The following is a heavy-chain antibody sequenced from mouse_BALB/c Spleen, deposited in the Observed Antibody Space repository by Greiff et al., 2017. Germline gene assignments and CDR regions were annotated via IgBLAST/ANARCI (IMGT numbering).Heavy chain of an antibody. D-gene: IGHD1-1*01. V-gene: IGHV5-6-4*01. J-gene: IGHJ3*01. Sequence: EVMLVESGAGLVKPGGSLKLSCAASGFTFSSYTMSWVRQTPEKRLEWVATISSGGSYTYYPDSVKGRFTISRDNAKNTLYLQMSSLKSEDTAMYYCARDRDTTGFAYWGQGTLVTVSA. CDR1: GFTFSSYT. CDR2: ISSGGSYT. CDR3: ARDRDTTGFAY.